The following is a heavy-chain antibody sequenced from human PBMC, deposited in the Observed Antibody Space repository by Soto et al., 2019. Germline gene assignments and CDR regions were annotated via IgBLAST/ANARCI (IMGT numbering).Heavy chain of an antibody. J-gene: IGHJ6*02. CDR2: LSGSGVST. Sequence: EVQLLESGGGLVQPGGSLRLSCAASGFTFSSYAMTWVRQAPGKGLEWVSALSGSGVSTYYADSVKGRFTISRDNSKNTLYLKKNSLRAEDTAGYYYATGGGFTDYYDTSGYYLYYYYAMDVWGQGTTVTVSS. D-gene: IGHD3-22*01. CDR3: ATGGGFTDYYDTSGYYLYYYYAMDV. CDR1: GFTFSSYA. V-gene: IGHV3-23*01.